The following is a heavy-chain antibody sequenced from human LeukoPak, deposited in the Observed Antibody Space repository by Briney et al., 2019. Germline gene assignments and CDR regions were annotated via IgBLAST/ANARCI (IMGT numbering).Heavy chain of an antibody. CDR2: ISNDGSQK. CDR1: GLTFSNYA. V-gene: IGHV3-30*18. CDR3: AKDPDADGAVGDFDY. Sequence: GKSLRLSCTVSGLTFSNYAIHWVRQAPGSGLEWVAVISNDGSQKYFGDSVKGRFTISRDNSKNTLYLQMNSLRAEDTAVYYCAKDPDADGAVGDFDYWGQGTLVTVSS. D-gene: IGHD4-17*01. J-gene: IGHJ4*02.